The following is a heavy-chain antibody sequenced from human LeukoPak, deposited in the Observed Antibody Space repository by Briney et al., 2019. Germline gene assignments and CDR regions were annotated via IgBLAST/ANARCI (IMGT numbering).Heavy chain of an antibody. J-gene: IGHJ5*02. V-gene: IGHV1-2*06. CDR3: ARLGSGGSCYIGFDP. D-gene: IGHD2-15*01. CDR1: GYTFTGYY. CDR2: INPNSGGT. Sequence: ASVKVSCKASGYTFTGYYMHWVRQAPGQGLEWMGRINPNSGGTNYAQKFQGRVTMTRDTSISTAYMELSRLRSDDTAVYYCARLGSGGSCYIGFDPWGQGTLVTVSS.